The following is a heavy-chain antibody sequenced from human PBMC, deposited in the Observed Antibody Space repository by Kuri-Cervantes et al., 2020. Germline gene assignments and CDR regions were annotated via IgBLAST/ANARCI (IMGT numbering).Heavy chain of an antibody. J-gene: IGHJ5*02. V-gene: IGHV3-21*03. CDR2: ISSSSIYM. Sequence: GESLKISCAVSGFPFSSYAMSWVRQAPGKGLQWVSSISSSSIYMYYADSLKGRFTIARDNAKNSLYLQMNSLRAEDTAVYYCARGCSSTSCYERPAFDPWGQGTLVTVSS. CDR1: GFPFSSYA. CDR3: ARGCSSTSCYERPAFDP. D-gene: IGHD2-2*01.